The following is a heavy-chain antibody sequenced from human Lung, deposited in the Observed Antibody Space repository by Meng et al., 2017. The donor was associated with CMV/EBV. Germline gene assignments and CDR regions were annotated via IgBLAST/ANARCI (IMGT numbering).Heavy chain of an antibody. Sequence: GESXKISCAASGFTFDTYGMHWVRQAPGKGLEWLAFIRHDGSNKFYGDSVKGRFTVSRDNSKNTLYLQMNSLGAEETAIYYCAKDQLLFGGPNAYCDDWGQGTXVTVSS. CDR1: GFTFDTYG. J-gene: IGHJ4*02. CDR2: IRHDGSNK. CDR3: AKDQLLFGGPNAYCDD. D-gene: IGHD3-16*01. V-gene: IGHV3-30*02.